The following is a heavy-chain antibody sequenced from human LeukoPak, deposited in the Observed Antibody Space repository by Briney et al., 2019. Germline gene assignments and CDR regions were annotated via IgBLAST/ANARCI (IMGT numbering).Heavy chain of an antibody. CDR3: ARDMDYYGSGSYYSNWFDP. J-gene: IGHJ5*02. CDR1: GYTFTSYY. D-gene: IGHD3-10*01. V-gene: IGHV1-46*01. Sequence: GASVKVSCKASGYTFTSYYMHWVRQAPGQGLEWMGIINPSGGSTSYAQKFQGRVTMTRDTSTSTVYTELSSLRSEDTAVYYCARDMDYYGSGSYYSNWFDPWGQGTLVTVSS. CDR2: INPSGGST.